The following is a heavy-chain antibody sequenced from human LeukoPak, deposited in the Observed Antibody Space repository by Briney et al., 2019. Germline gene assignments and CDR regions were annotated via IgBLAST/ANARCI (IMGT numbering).Heavy chain of an antibody. Sequence: SETLSLTCTVSGGSISSSSYYWGWIRQPPGKGLEWIGSIYYSGSTYYNPSLKSRVTISVDTSKNQFSLKLSSVTAADTAVYYCARAYGSGSYYFPTVYYFDYWGQGTLVTVSS. CDR2: IYYSGST. D-gene: IGHD3-10*01. CDR1: GGSISSSSYY. CDR3: ARAYGSGSYYFPTVYYFDY. V-gene: IGHV4-39*07. J-gene: IGHJ4*02.